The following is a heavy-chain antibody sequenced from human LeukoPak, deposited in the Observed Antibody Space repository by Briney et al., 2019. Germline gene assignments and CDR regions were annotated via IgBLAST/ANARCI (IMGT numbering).Heavy chain of an antibody. CDR1: GFTFSTYW. D-gene: IGHD4-17*01. J-gene: IGHJ4*02. Sequence: GGSLRLSCAASGFTFSTYWMHWVRQAPGKGLLWVSRINSDGRSTGYADSVKGRFTISRDNAKNSLYLQMNSLRDEDTAVYYCARVTVTTQDDYWGQGTLVTVSS. CDR2: INSDGRST. V-gene: IGHV3-74*01. CDR3: ARVTVTTQDDY.